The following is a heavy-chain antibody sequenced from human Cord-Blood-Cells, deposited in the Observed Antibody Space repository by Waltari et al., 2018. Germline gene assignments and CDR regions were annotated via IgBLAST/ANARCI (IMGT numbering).Heavy chain of an antibody. D-gene: IGHD6-6*01. CDR1: GGTFSSYA. V-gene: IGHV1-69*01. Sequence: QVQLVQSGAEVKKPGSSVKVSCKASGGTFSSYAISWVRQAPGQGLEWMGGIIPIFGTANYAQKFKGRVTITADESTSTAYMELSSLRTEDTTVYYCARAERIYSSSSLPCDYWGQGTLVTVSS. CDR2: IIPIFGTA. J-gene: IGHJ4*02. CDR3: ARAERIYSSSSLPCDY.